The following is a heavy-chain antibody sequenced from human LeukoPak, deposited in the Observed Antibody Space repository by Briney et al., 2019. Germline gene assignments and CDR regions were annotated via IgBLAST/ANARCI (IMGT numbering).Heavy chain of an antibody. D-gene: IGHD3-22*01. CDR2: IGTAGDT. J-gene: IGHJ4*02. Sequence: GGSQRLSCAASGFTFSSYDMHWVRQATGKGLEWVSAIGTAGDTYYPGSVKGRFTISRENAKNSLYLQMNSLRAGDTAVYYCARVRYDSSGYYYDYWGQGTLVTVSS. CDR1: GFTFSSYD. CDR3: ARVRYDSSGYYYDY. V-gene: IGHV3-13*01.